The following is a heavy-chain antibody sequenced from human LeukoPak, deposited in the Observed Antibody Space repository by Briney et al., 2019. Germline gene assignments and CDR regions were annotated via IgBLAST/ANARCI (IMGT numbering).Heavy chain of an antibody. D-gene: IGHD6-13*01. CDR3: AREAWSSSWWKMRNYYYMDV. V-gene: IGHV3-21*01. J-gene: IGHJ6*03. CDR1: GFTFSSYS. CDR2: ISSSSSYI. Sequence: KTGGSLRLSCAASGFTFSSYSMNWVRQAPGKGLEWVSSISSSSSYIYYADSVKGRFTISRDNAKNSLYLQMNSLRAEDTAVYYCAREAWSSSWWKMRNYYYMDVWGKGTTVTVSS.